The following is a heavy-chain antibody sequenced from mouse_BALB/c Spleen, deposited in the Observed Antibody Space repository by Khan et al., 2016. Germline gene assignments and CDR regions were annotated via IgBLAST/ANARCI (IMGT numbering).Heavy chain of an antibody. CDR1: GFTFSSFG. V-gene: IGHV5-17*02. D-gene: IGHD4-1*01. CDR3: ATGTY. Sequence: EVELVESGGGLVQPGGSRKLFCAASGFTFSSFGMHWVRQAPEKGLEWVAYISSGSSTIYYADTVKGRFTISRDNPKNTLFLQMTSLRSEDTAMYYCATGTYWGQGTTLTVSS. J-gene: IGHJ2*01. CDR2: ISSGSSTI.